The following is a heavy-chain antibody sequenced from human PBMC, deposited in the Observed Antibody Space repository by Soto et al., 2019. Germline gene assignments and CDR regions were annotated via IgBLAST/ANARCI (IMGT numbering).Heavy chain of an antibody. CDR3: TRTIAVAGNLYFQH. J-gene: IGHJ1*01. Sequence: GGSLRLSCAASGFTFSGYSMHWVRQASWKGLEWVGRIRSKANSYATAYAASVKGRFTISRDDSKNTAYLQINTLKTEDTAVYYCTRTIAVAGNLYFQHLGQCTLLTVSS. D-gene: IGHD6-19*01. V-gene: IGHV3-73*01. CDR2: IRSKANSYAT. CDR1: GFTFSGYS.